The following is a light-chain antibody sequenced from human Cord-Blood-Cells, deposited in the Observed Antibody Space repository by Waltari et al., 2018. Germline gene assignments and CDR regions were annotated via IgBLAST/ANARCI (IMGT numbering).Light chain of an antibody. V-gene: IGKV1-13*02. CDR2: DAT. CDR3: QQFNSYPLT. CDR1: QGIRSA. Sequence: AIQLTQSTSSLSASVGDRVTITCRSSQGIRSALAWYQQKPGKAPKLLIYDATSLESGVPSRFSGSGSGTDFTLTISSLQPEDFATYYCQQFNSYPLTFGGGTKVEIK. J-gene: IGKJ4*01.